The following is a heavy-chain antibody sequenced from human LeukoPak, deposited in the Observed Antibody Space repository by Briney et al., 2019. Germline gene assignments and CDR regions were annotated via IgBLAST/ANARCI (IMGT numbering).Heavy chain of an antibody. CDR1: GYTFSEYY. CDR3: ARGSCSGGSCYGFYYYYYYMDV. Sequence: PSVKVSCKTSGYTFSEYYIYWVRQAPGQGLEWMGWIDPSTGGTNYAQNFQGRVTMTRDTSISTAYMELSRLRSDDTAVYYCARGSCSGGSCYGFYYYYYYMDVWGKGTTVTVSS. D-gene: IGHD2-15*01. CDR2: IDPSTGGT. J-gene: IGHJ6*03. V-gene: IGHV1-2*02.